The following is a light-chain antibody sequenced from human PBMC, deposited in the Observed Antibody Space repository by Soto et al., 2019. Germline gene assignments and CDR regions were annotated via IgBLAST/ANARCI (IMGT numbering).Light chain of an antibody. CDR1: QSISSW. J-gene: IGKJ1*01. Sequence: IQMTQSPSTLSASVGDRVTITCRASQSISSWLAWYQQKPGKAPKLLIHEASSSEIGVPPRFSGSGFGTEFTLTISSLQPDDFATYYCQYYKESSTFGQGTRLEIK. CDR2: EAS. V-gene: IGKV1-5*03. CDR3: QYYKESST.